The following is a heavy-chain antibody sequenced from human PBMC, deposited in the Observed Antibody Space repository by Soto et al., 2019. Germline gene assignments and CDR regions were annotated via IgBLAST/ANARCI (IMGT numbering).Heavy chain of an antibody. CDR2: IYYSGST. V-gene: IGHV4-59*12. CDR1: GGSIRSYY. Sequence: PSETLSLTCTVSGGSIRSYYWSWIRQPPGKGLEWIGYIYYSGSTKYNPSLKSRVTISVDSSKNQFSLKLDSVTAADTAVYYCARDQYCSGGSCYHYYYGMDVWGQGTTVTVSS. CDR3: ARDQYCSGGSCYHYYYGMDV. J-gene: IGHJ6*02. D-gene: IGHD2-15*01.